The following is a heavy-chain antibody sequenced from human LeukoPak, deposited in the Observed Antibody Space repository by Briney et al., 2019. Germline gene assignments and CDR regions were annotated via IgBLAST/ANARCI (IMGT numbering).Heavy chain of an antibody. CDR3: ARRELLGYSYGLGAFNV. V-gene: IGHV3-23*01. D-gene: IGHD5-18*01. CDR2: ISGSGDIT. J-gene: IGHJ3*01. CDR1: GFSFSSYG. Sequence: PGGSLRLSCAASGFSFSSYGINWVRQAPGKGLEWVSCISGSGDITYYADSVKGRFTISRDSSKNTLYLQMNSLRAEDTAVYYCARRELLGYSYGLGAFNVWGQGTMVTVSS.